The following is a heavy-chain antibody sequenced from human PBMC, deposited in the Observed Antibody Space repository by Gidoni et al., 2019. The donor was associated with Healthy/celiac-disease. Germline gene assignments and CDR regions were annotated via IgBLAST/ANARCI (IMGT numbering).Heavy chain of an antibody. D-gene: IGHD3-10*01. V-gene: IGHV1-69*18. J-gene: IGHJ3*02. Sequence: QVQLVQSGAEVKKPGSSVKVSCRASGGTFSSYAISWVRQAPGQGLEWMGRIIPIFGKANDAQKFQGRVTSTADESTSTAYMERSSLRSEDTAVYYCASGIATMVRGVIIAFDIWGQGTMVTVSS. CDR1: GGTFSSYA. CDR2: IIPIFGKA. CDR3: ASGIATMVRGVIIAFDI.